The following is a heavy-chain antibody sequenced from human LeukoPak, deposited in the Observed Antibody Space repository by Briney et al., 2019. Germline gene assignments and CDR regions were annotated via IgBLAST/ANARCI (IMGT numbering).Heavy chain of an antibody. D-gene: IGHD7-27*01. CDR3: ARDNLGFDY. J-gene: IGHJ4*02. CDR2: ISAYNGNT. V-gene: IGHV1-18*04. Sequence: ASVKVSCKPSGYTFTGYYMHWVRQAPGQGLEWMGWISAYNGNTNYAQKVQGRITMTTDRSTSTAYMELRSLRPDDTAVYYCARDNLGFDYWGQGTLVTVS. CDR1: GYTFTGYY.